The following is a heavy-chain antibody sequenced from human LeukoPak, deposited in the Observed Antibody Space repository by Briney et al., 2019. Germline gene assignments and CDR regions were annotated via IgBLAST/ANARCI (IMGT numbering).Heavy chain of an antibody. J-gene: IGHJ4*02. D-gene: IGHD1-26*01. Sequence: SETLSLTCSVAGGSVSRTDYYWGWIRQPPGKGLEWIGSIYYTGSTFYNPSLKSRVTISADTSKNHLSLKLSSVTAADTAVYYCARFRGGSNGLDYWGQGTLVTVSS. V-gene: IGHV4-39*02. CDR1: GGSVSRTDYY. CDR3: ARFRGGSNGLDY. CDR2: IYYTGST.